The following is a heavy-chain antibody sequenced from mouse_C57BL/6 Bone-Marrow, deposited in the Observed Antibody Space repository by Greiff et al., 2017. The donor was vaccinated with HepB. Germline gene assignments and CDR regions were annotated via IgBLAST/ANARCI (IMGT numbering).Heavy chain of an antibody. CDR2: ISSGSSTI. V-gene: IGHV5-17*01. J-gene: IGHJ2*01. CDR3: AREKVYFDY. D-gene: IGHD1-3*01. CDR1: GFTFIDYG. Sequence: EVMLVESGGGLVKPGGSLKLSCAASGFTFIDYGMHWVRQAPEKGLEWVAYISSGSSTIYYADTVKGRFTISRDNAKNTLFLQMTSLRSEDTAMYYCAREKVYFDYWGQGTTLTVSS.